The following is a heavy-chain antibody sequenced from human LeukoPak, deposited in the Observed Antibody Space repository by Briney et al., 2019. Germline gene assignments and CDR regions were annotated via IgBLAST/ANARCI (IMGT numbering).Heavy chain of an antibody. D-gene: IGHD6-13*01. V-gene: IGHV3-7*01. J-gene: IGHJ6*03. CDR3: ARDRRGSSWYDYYYYYMDV. CDR2: IKQDGSEK. CDR1: GFTFSSYW. Sequence: GGSLRLSCAASGFTFSSYWMSWVRQAPGKGLECVANIKQDGSEKYYVDSVKGRFTISRDNAKNSLYLQMNSLRAEDTAVYYCARDRRGSSWYDYYYYYMDVWGKGTTVTVSS.